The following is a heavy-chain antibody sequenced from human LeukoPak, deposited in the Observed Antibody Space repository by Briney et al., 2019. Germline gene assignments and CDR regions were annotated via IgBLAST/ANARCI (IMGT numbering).Heavy chain of an antibody. CDR2: IYHSGST. CDR3: ARASNRYCTNGVCYPPYYYYMDV. D-gene: IGHD2-8*01. V-gene: IGHV4-30-2*01. Sequence: KPSQTLSLTCTVSGGSISSGGYYWSWIRQPPGKGLEWIGYIYHSGSTYYNPSLKSRVTISVDRSKNQFSLKLSSVTAADTAVYYCARASNRYCTNGVCYPPYYYYMDVWGKGATVTVSS. J-gene: IGHJ6*03. CDR1: GGSISSGGYY.